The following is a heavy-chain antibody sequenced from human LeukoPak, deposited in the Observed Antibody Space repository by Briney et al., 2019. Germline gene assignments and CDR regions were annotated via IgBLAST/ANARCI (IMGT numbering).Heavy chain of an antibody. D-gene: IGHD2-2*01. CDR2: ISYDGSNK. V-gene: IGHV3-30*19. CDR3: ARDRSCRSTRCYDFDY. Sequence: PGRSLRLSCAASGFTFSSYGMHWVRQAPGKGLEWVAVISYDGSNKYYADSVKGRFTISRDNSKNTLYLQMNSLRAEDTAVYYCARDRSCRSTRCYDFDYWGQGTQVTVSS. J-gene: IGHJ4*02. CDR1: GFTFSSYG.